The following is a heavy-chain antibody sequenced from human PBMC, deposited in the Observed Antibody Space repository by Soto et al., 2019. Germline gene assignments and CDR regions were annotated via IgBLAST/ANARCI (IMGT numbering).Heavy chain of an antibody. CDR3: ARGVGEGVYNWFDP. V-gene: IGHV4-34*01. CDR2: INHSGST. D-gene: IGHD3-16*01. Sequence: QVQLQQWGAGLLKPSETLSLTCAVYGGSFSGYYWSWIRQPPGKGREWIGEINHSGSTNYNPSLKSRVTISVDTSKNQFSLKLSSVTAADTAVYYCARGVGEGVYNWFDPWGQGTLVTVSS. J-gene: IGHJ5*02. CDR1: GGSFSGYY.